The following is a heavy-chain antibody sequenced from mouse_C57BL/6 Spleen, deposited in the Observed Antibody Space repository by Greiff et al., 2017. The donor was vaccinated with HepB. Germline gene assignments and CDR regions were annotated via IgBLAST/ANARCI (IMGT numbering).Heavy chain of an antibody. CDR3: ARGKTAQAHD. Sequence: QVQLQQPGAELVMPGASVKLSCKASGYTFTSYWMHWVKQRPGQGLEWIGEIDPSDSYTNYNQKFKGKSTLTVDKSSSTAYMQLSSLTSEDSAVYYCARGKTAQAHDWGQGTTLTVSS. CDR1: GYTFTSYW. CDR2: IDPSDSYT. J-gene: IGHJ2*01. D-gene: IGHD3-2*02. V-gene: IGHV1-69*01.